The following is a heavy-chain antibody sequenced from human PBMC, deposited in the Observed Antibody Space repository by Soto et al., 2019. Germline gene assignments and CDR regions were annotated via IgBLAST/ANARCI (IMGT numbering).Heavy chain of an antibody. Sequence: QVQLQESGPGLVKPSETLSFTCNVSGGSISSGGYYWSWIRQLPGKGLEWIGYIYHRRGTQYNPAHKRRITLYVDTSKNLFSLKMTSVTAAETAVYFCARAPGRMMYALRYYYGLDVWGQGTTVTGSS. J-gene: IGHJ6*02. CDR1: GGSISSGGYY. CDR3: ARAPGRMMYALRYYYGLDV. D-gene: IGHD2-8*01. V-gene: IGHV4-31*02. CDR2: IYHRRGT.